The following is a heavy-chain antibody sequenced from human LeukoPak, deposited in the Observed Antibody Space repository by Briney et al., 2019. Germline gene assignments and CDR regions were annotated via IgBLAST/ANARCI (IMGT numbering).Heavy chain of an antibody. D-gene: IGHD3-22*01. V-gene: IGHV3-30*03. J-gene: IGHJ4*02. CDR2: ISYDGSNN. Sequence: GGSLRLACAASGFTFSSYSMNWVRQAPGKGLDWVAVISYDGSNNYYADSVKGRFTISRDNSKNTLYLQLNSLRAEDTAVYHCARESYYYDASGYQRSLPGDYWGQGTLVTVSS. CDR1: GFTFSSYS. CDR3: ARESYYYDASGYQRSLPGDY.